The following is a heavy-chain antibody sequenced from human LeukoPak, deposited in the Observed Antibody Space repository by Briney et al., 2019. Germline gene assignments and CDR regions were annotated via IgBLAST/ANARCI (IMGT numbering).Heavy chain of an antibody. CDR2: MNPNGGNT. J-gene: IGHJ4*02. V-gene: IGHV1-8*03. CDR1: GYTFTSYD. D-gene: IGHD2-2*01. Sequence: GASVKVSCKASGYTFTSYDINWVRQATGQGLEWMGWMNPNGGNTGYAQKFQGRVTFTRNTSISTAYMDLSSLRSEDTAVYYCARAIPPPHCTTITCFKPFDYWGQGTLVTVSS. CDR3: ARAIPPPHCTTITCFKPFDY.